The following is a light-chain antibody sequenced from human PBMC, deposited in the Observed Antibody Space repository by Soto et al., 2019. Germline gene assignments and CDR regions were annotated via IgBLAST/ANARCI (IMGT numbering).Light chain of an antibody. CDR2: DVS. CDR3: QQYHRYST. J-gene: IGKJ1*01. V-gene: IGKV1-5*01. CDR1: QNINAW. Sequence: DIQMTQAPSTLSASVGDSVTISCRASQNINAWLAWYQQKPGKAPKLLIYDVSTLDSGVPSRFSGSASGTEFTLTINNLEPDDFATYYCQQYHRYSTFGQGTKVDIK.